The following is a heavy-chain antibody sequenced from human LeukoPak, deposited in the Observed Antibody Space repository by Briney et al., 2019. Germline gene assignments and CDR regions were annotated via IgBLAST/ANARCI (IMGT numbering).Heavy chain of an antibody. V-gene: IGHV3-21*06. CDR3: ARDRPTGASRVFVVQ. CDR1: GLPYSSYT. CDR2: MSSGSSYI. J-gene: IGHJ4*02. Sequence: AGGSQTLFCTPSGLPYSSYTITWVRQAPAKGLERISSMSSGSSYIYYADTVRGRFTISRDNTKNSLYLQMNNLRGEDTGIYYCARDRPTGASRVFVVQWGQGTPVTVSS. D-gene: IGHD2-15*01.